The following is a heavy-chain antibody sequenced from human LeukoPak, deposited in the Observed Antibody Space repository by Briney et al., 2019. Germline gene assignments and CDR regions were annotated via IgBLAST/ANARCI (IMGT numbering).Heavy chain of an antibody. CDR2: IYSSGST. CDR1: GGSIGGYY. Sequence: SETLSLTCTVSGGSIGGYYWSWIRQPPGKGLEWIGYIYSSGSTNYNPSLKSRVTISVDTSKNQFSLELCSVTAADTAVYYCARDVIVGVVAANDIWGQGTMVTVSS. J-gene: IGHJ3*02. CDR3: ARDVIVGVVAANDI. D-gene: IGHD2-15*01. V-gene: IGHV4-59*01.